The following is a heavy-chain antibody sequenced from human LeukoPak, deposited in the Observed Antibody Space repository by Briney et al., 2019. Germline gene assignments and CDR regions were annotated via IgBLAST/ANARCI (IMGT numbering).Heavy chain of an antibody. CDR1: GFILDRYN. CDR2: ISSSSTSI. Sequence: SGGSLRLSCVASGFILDRYNMNWVRQAPGKGLEWVSSISSSSTSIYYTDSVKGRFTISRDNAKNSLYLQMNSLRDGDTAVYYCARDVPVAGAPFDYWGQGTLVPVSS. J-gene: IGHJ4*02. CDR3: ARDVPVAGAPFDY. D-gene: IGHD6-19*01. V-gene: IGHV3-48*02.